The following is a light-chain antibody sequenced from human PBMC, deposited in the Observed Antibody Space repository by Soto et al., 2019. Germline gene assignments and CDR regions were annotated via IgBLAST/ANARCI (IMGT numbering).Light chain of an antibody. Sequence: QSVLTQPPSVSGSPGQRVTISCTGSSSNIGAGYDVHWYQQLPGTAPNLLIYGNSNRPSGVPDRFSGSKSGTSASLAITGLQDEEEADYYCQSSDSSLSGVVFGGGTQLTVL. J-gene: IGLJ2*01. CDR1: SSNIGAGYD. CDR3: QSSDSSLSGVV. CDR2: GNS. V-gene: IGLV1-40*01.